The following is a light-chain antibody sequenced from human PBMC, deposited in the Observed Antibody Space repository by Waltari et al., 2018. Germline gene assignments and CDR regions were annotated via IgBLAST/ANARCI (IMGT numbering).Light chain of an antibody. V-gene: IGLV2-14*03. CDR1: SGDVGGYKY. CDR2: DVT. Sequence: QSALTQPASVSGSPGQSITISCTGTSGDVGGYKYVSWYQQHPGNAPLLMIYDVTNRPSVVSSRFSGSKSGNTASLTISGLQAEDAAYYYCSSYTSSSTLAFGGGTKLTVL. CDR3: SSYTSSSTLA. J-gene: IGLJ2*01.